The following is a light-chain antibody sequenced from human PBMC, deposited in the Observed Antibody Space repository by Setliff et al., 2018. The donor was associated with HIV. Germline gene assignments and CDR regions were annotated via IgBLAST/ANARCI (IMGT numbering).Light chain of an antibody. CDR1: SSDVGSYNL. J-gene: IGLJ1*01. CDR2: EVH. CDR3: CSYAGLNTYV. V-gene: IGLV2-23*02. Sequence: QSVLTQPASVSGSPGQSITISCTGTSSDVGSYNLVSWYQQHPGKAPKLMIYEVHKRPSGVSNRFSGSKSGNTASLTISGLQAEDEADYYCCSYAGLNTYVFGTGTKVTVL.